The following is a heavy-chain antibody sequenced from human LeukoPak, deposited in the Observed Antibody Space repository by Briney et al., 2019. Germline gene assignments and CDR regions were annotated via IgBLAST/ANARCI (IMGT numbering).Heavy chain of an antibody. Sequence: GGSPRLSCAASGFSFSVYAMSWVRQAPGKGLEWVSSISGSGGRTYYTNSVKGRFTISRENFKNTVYLEMNNLGAEDTALYYCAKGGQDFDFWRFDYWGQGNLVIVSS. D-gene: IGHD3-3*01. J-gene: IGHJ4*02. V-gene: IGHV3-23*01. CDR2: ISGSGGRT. CDR1: GFSFSVYA. CDR3: AKGGQDFDFWRFDY.